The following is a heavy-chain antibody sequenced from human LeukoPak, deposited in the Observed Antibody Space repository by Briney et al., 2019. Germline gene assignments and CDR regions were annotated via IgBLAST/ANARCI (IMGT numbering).Heavy chain of an antibody. D-gene: IGHD1-26*01. Sequence: GGSLRLSCAASGFTFTSYAMNWVRQAPGKGLEWVSGISGSGGSTYYADPVKGRFSVSRDNSKNTLYLHLNSLRVEDTAEYYCAKAHGGSYHSGIDWGQGTLVIVSS. CDR1: GFTFTSYA. J-gene: IGHJ4*02. CDR3: AKAHGGSYHSGID. CDR2: ISGSGGST. V-gene: IGHV3-23*01.